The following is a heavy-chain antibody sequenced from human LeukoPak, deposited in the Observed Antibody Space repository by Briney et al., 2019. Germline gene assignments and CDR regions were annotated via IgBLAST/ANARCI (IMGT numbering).Heavy chain of an antibody. V-gene: IGHV1-69*13. D-gene: IGHD4-23*01. CDR1: GYTFTSYA. CDR2: IIPIFGTA. CDR3: ARETNYGGNGYFDY. J-gene: IGHJ4*02. Sequence: SVKVSCKASGYTFTSYAISWVRQSPGQGLEWMGGIIPIFGTANYAQKFQGRVTITADESTSTAYMELSSLRSEDTAVYYCARETNYGGNGYFDYWGQGTLVTVSS.